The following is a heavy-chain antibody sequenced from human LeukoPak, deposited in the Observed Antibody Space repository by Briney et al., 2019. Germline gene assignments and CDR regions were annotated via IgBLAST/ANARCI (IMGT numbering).Heavy chain of an antibody. CDR2: ISGSGGST. J-gene: IGHJ4*02. CDR3: ARGGAPDN. V-gene: IGHV3-23*01. D-gene: IGHD1-26*01. CDR1: GVTVSSNY. Sequence: ESGGSLRLSCAASGVTVSSNYMSWVRQAPGKGLEWVSAISGSGGSTYYADSVKGRFTISRDNSKNTLYLQMNSLRAEDTAVYYCARGGAPDNWGQGTLVTVSS.